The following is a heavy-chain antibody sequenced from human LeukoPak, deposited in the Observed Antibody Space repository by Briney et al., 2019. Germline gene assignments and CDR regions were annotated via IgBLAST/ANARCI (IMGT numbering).Heavy chain of an antibody. CDR1: GYTFTSYG. V-gene: IGHV1-18*01. CDR2: ISAYNGNT. Sequence: GASVKVSCKASGYTFTSYGISWVRQAPGQGLEWMGWISAYNGNTNYAQKLQGRVTMTTDTSTSTAYMELRSLRSDDTAVYYCARDGYCSGGSCSTWDYYYGMDVWGQGTTVTVSS. D-gene: IGHD2-15*01. CDR3: ARDGYCSGGSCSTWDYYYGMDV. J-gene: IGHJ6*02.